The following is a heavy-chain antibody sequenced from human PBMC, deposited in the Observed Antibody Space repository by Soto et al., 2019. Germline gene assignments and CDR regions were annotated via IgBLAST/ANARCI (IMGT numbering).Heavy chain of an antibody. CDR2: IYYTGTT. J-gene: IGHJ4*02. Sequence: PSETLSLTCTASGGSVTSVCYYWSWIRQPPGKGLEWIGYIYYTGTTHYNPSLKSRVTISIDTSKKQFSLKMSSVTAADTAVYYCAKDKITGLFDYWGQGTVVTVSS. D-gene: IGHD1-20*01. CDR1: GGSVTSVCYY. V-gene: IGHV4-61*01. CDR3: AKDKITGLFDY.